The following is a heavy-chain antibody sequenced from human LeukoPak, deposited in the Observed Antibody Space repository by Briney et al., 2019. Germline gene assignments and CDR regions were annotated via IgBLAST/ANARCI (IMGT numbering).Heavy chain of an antibody. V-gene: IGHV1-18*01. D-gene: IGHD3-16*01. CDR3: ARDGYTFGGVKTRFDF. Sequence: ASVKVSCKASGYTFTNYGISWVRQAPGQGLEWMGWISAYNGDTKYAQKLQGRVTMTTDTSTSTAYMELRSLRSDDTVVYYCARDGYTFGGVKTRFDFWGQGTLVTVSS. CDR1: GYTFTNYG. J-gene: IGHJ4*02. CDR2: ISAYNGDT.